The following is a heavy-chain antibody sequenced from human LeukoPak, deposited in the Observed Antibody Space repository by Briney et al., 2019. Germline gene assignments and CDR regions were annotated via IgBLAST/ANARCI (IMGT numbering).Heavy chain of an antibody. D-gene: IGHD3-22*01. Sequence: ASVKVSCKASGYTFTGSYMHWVRQAPGQGLEWMGWINPNNGGTWYAQKFQGRVTMTRDTSITTVYMEVSRLSSDDTAVYYCARDFYSESSGRFDPWGQGTLVTVSS. CDR1: GYTFTGSY. CDR3: ARDFYSESSGRFDP. V-gene: IGHV1-2*02. CDR2: INPNNGGT. J-gene: IGHJ5*02.